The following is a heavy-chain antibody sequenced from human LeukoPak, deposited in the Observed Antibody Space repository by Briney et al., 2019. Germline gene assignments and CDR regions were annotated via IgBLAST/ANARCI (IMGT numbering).Heavy chain of an antibody. CDR3: AKSGYLNEAKD. V-gene: IGHV3-30*02. CDR1: GFTFSSYG. D-gene: IGHD3-3*01. Sequence: GGSLRLSCAASGFTFSSYGMHWVRQAPGKGLEWVEFIRYDGSNKYYADSVKGRFTISRENSKNTLCLQMNSLRAEDTAVYYCAKSGYLNEAKDWGQGTLVTVSS. J-gene: IGHJ4*02. CDR2: IRYDGSNK.